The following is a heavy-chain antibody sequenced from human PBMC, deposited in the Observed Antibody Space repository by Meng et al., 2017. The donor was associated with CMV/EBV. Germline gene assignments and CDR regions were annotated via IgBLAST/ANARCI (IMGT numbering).Heavy chain of an antibody. V-gene: IGHV3-53*01. CDR3: ARDGNYHGV. J-gene: IGHJ4*02. Sequence: DVELVEAGGGLIRPGGSSVLSCAASGFTVSNNYMRWFRQAPGKGLEWVSLIYSEGTTDYADSVKGRFTISRDNSKNTLYLQMNSLRAEDTAVYYCARDGNYHGVWGQGTLVTVSS. CDR2: IYSEGTT. CDR1: GFTVSNNY. D-gene: IGHD1-7*01.